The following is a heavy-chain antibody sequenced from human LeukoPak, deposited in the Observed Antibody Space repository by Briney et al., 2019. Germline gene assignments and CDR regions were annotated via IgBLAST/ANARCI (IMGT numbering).Heavy chain of an antibody. CDR1: GFTFSNYG. D-gene: IGHD5-12*01. CDR3: AGAYSAYDPFDY. J-gene: IGHJ4*02. Sequence: GGSLRLSCVASGFTFSNYGMNWVRQAPGKGLVWVSRLNADGNSITYADSVRGRFTISRDNAKNTVHLQMNSLRVEDTAIYFCAGAYSAYDPFDYWGQGILVTVSS. V-gene: IGHV3-74*01. CDR2: LNADGNSI.